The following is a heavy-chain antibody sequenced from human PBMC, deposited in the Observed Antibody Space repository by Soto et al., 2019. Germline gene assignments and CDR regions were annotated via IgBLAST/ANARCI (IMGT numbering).Heavy chain of an antibody. CDR1: GYTLTELS. J-gene: IGHJ6*03. Sequence: ASVKVSCKVSGYTLTELSMHWVRQAPGKGLEWMGGFDPEDGETIYAQKFQGRVTITADKSTSTAYMELSSLRSEDTAVYYCASHLSYDYGDYYYYYYYMDVWGKGTTVTVS. CDR3: ASHLSYDYGDYYYYYYYMDV. D-gene: IGHD4-17*01. CDR2: FDPEDGET. V-gene: IGHV1-24*01.